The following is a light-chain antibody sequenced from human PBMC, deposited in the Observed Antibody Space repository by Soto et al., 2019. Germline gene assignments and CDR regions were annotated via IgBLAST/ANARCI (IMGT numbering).Light chain of an antibody. Sequence: EVVMTHAPATLSVSPLERASLSFRASQSVTIYLAWYQQKPGQAPRLLIYGASTRATGIPARFSGSGSGTEFTLTISSLQSEDFAVYYCQQYKNGWTFGQGTKVDI. J-gene: IGKJ1*01. CDR2: GAS. CDR3: QQYKNGWT. CDR1: QSVTIY. V-gene: IGKV3-15*01.